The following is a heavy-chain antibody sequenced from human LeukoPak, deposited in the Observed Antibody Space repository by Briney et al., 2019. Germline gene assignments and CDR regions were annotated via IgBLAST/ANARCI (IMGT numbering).Heavy chain of an antibody. Sequence: GGSLRLSCAASGTYWMHWVRQAPGKGLVWVSHINSDGSWTGYADSVKGRFTISKDNAKNTVSLQMNNLRAEDTAVYYCVTFYETCWGRGTLVTVSS. V-gene: IGHV3-74*01. CDR1: GTYW. CDR2: INSDGSWT. CDR3: VTFYETC. J-gene: IGHJ4*02. D-gene: IGHD2/OR15-2a*01.